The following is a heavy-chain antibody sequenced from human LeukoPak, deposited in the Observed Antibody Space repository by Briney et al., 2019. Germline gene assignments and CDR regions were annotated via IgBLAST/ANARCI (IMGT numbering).Heavy chain of an antibody. CDR1: GFTFSSYA. Sequence: GGSLRLSCAASGFTFSSYAMSWVRQAPGKGLEWVSAISGSGGSTYYADSVKGRFTISRDNAKNSLYLQMNSLRAEDTAVYYCARDVGRIAVAGAFDYWGQGTPVTVSS. D-gene: IGHD6-19*01. CDR3: ARDVGRIAVAGAFDY. CDR2: ISGSGGST. V-gene: IGHV3-23*01. J-gene: IGHJ4*02.